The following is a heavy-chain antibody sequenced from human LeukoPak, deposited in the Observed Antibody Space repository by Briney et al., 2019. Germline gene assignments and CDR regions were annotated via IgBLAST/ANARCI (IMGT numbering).Heavy chain of an antibody. J-gene: IGHJ4*02. V-gene: IGHV4-59*08. CDR1: GGSISSYY. D-gene: IGHD3-10*01. Sequence: PSETLSLTCTVSGGSISSYYWSWIRQPPGKGLEWIGYTYYSGSTNYNPSLKSRVTISVDTSKSQFSLKLSSVTAADTAVYYCARQRSGSGSYYFDYWGQGTLVTVSS. CDR2: TYYSGST. CDR3: ARQRSGSGSYYFDY.